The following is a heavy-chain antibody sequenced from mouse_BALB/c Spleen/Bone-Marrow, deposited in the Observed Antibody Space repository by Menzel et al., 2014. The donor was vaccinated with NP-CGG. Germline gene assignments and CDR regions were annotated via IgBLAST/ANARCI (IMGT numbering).Heavy chain of an antibody. CDR3: ARPGYYGYQGV. J-gene: IGHJ1*01. CDR1: GFDFSRYW. D-gene: IGHD1-2*01. Sequence: EVQLVESGDGLVQPGGSLKLSCAASGFDFSRYWMAWVRQALGKGLEWIGEINPDSSTINYTPSLKDKFIISRDNAKNTLYLQMSKVRSEDTALYYCARPGYYGYQGVWGAGTTVTVSS. CDR2: INPDSSTI. V-gene: IGHV4-1*02.